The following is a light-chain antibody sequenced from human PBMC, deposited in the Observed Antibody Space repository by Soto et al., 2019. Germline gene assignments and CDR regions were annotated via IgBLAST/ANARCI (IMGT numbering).Light chain of an antibody. V-gene: IGKV1-39*01. CDR1: LSIRSY. Sequence: DIQMTQSPSSLSASVGDRVTITCRASLSIRSYLNWYQQKPGRAPKLLLYAASSLQSGVPSRFSGSGSGTDFTLTIGSLQPEDFATYYCQQSYSTPITFGQGTRLEIK. CDR2: AAS. CDR3: QQSYSTPIT. J-gene: IGKJ5*01.